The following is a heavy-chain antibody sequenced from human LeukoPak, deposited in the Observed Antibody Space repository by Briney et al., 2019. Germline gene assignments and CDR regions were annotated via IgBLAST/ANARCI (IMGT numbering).Heavy chain of an antibody. J-gene: IGHJ4*02. D-gene: IGHD3-22*01. CDR2: IGTSNSYI. CDR1: GFTFSSYN. CDR3: ARVPENTPNYFDSRGALDY. V-gene: IGHV3-21*01. Sequence: GGSLRLSCVVSGFTFSSYNMNWVRQAPGKGLEWVSSIGTSNSYIYYADSVKGRFTISRDNAKNSLYLQMNSLRAEDTAVYYCARVPENTPNYFDSRGALDYWGQGTLVTVSS.